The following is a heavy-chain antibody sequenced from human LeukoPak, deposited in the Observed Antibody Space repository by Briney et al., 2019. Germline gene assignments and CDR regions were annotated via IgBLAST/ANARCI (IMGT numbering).Heavy chain of an antibody. Sequence: GRSLRLSCAASGLTFSSYPMHWVRQAPGKGLEWVAVISYDGSEKHYADPVKGRFTISRDNSKNTLYLQMNSLRAEDTAVYYCAREGSSGYYPYWGQGILVTVSS. V-gene: IGHV3-30-3*01. CDR2: ISYDGSEK. D-gene: IGHD3-22*01. CDR1: GLTFSSYP. J-gene: IGHJ4*02. CDR3: AREGSSGYYPY.